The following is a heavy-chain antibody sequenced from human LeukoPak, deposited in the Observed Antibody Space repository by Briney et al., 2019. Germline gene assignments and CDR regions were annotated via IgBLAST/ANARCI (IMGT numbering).Heavy chain of an antibody. CDR3: ARGYGDY. CDR2: IYTGGST. CDR1: GFTVSSNY. J-gene: IGHJ4*02. D-gene: IGHD4-17*01. V-gene: IGHV3-66*01. Sequence: GGSLRLSCAASGFTVSSNYMSWVHQAPGKGLEWVSVIYTGGSTYYADSVKDRFTISRDNSKNTLYLQMNSLRDEDTAVYYCARGYGDYWGQGTLVTVSS.